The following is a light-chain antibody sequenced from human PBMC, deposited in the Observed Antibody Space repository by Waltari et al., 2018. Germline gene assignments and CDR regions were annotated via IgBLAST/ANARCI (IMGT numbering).Light chain of an antibody. CDR1: QSVSSK. Sequence: EMLMTQFPATLSVSPGETATLSCRASQSVSSKLAWYQQRPGQAPRLLIYDASTRATGIPARFSGSGSGTDFTLTISSLQSEDFAVYYCQQYNNWPGTFGRGTKVEIK. CDR2: DAS. J-gene: IGKJ1*01. V-gene: IGKV3-15*01. CDR3: QQYNNWPGT.